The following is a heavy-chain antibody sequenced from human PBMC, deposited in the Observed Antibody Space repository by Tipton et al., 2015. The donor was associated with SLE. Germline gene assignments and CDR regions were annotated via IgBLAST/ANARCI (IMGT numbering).Heavy chain of an antibody. J-gene: IGHJ1*01. CDR2: IYYSGST. Sequence: TLSLTCTVSGGSISSYYWSWIRQPPGKGLEWIGYIYYSGSTCYNPSLKSRVTISVDTSKNQFSLKLSSVTAADTAVYYCARGPDTIQGTFQHWGQGTLVTVSS. D-gene: IGHD3-3*01. V-gene: IGHV4-59*12. CDR3: ARGPDTIQGTFQH. CDR1: GGSISSYY.